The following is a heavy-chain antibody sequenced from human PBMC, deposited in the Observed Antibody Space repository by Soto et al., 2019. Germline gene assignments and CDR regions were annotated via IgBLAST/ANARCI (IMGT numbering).Heavy chain of an antibody. V-gene: IGHV4-39*01. Sequence: SETLSLTCGVSGDSIRGSTSYWGWIRQPPGQGLQWIGSTYHSGSTYYNPSLKSRVTISVDTSKNQFSLKLSSVTAADTAVYYCARQRPTDGRWEFANYYGMDVWGQGTPVTVSS. J-gene: IGHJ6*02. CDR3: ARQRPTDGRWEFANYYGMDV. D-gene: IGHD1-26*01. CDR1: GDSIRGSTSY. CDR2: TYHSGST.